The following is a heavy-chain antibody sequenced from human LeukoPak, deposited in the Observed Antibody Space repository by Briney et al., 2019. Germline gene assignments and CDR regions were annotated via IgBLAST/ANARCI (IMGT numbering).Heavy chain of an antibody. Sequence: GGSLRLSCAASGFTFSSYWMSWVRQAPGKGLEWVANIKQDGSEKYYVDSVKGRFTISRDNAKNSLYLQMNSLRAEDTAVYYCARSSGYYDSSGYYYNAFDIWGQGTMVTVSS. D-gene: IGHD3-22*01. CDR1: GFTFSSYW. V-gene: IGHV3-7*01. J-gene: IGHJ3*02. CDR3: ARSSGYYDSSGYYYNAFDI. CDR2: IKQDGSEK.